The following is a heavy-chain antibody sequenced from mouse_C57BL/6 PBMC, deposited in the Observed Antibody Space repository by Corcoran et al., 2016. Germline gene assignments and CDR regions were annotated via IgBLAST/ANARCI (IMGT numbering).Heavy chain of an antibody. V-gene: IGHV1-9*01. Sequence: QVQLQQSGAELMKPGASVKLSCKATGYTFTGYWIEWVKQRPGHGLEWIGEILPGSGSTNYNEKFKGKATFTADTSSNTAYMQLSSLTTEDSAIYYCARREGPGALYLYFDVWGTGTTVTVSS. CDR2: ILPGSGST. CDR3: ARREGPGALYLYFDV. CDR1: GYTFTGYW. J-gene: IGHJ1*03. D-gene: IGHD1-1*02.